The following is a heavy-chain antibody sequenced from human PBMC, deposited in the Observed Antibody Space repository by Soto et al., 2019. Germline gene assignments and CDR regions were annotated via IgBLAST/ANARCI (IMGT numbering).Heavy chain of an antibody. CDR2: ISAHNGNT. CDR1: GYTFTSYG. V-gene: IGHV1-18*01. J-gene: IGHJ4*02. CDR3: ARGRYGDY. Sequence: QVHLVQSGAEVKKPGASVKVSCKASGYTFTSYGITWVRQAPGQGLEGMGCISAHNGNTDYAQKLQGRVIVTRDTSTSTAYMELRSLISDDTAVYYCARGRYGDYWGQGALVTVSS. D-gene: IGHD1-1*01.